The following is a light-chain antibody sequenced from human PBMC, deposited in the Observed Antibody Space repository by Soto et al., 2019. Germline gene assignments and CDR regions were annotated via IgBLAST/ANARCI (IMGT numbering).Light chain of an antibody. CDR1: QFINHY. J-gene: IGKJ1*01. Sequence: DVPLTQFPSSLSASVGDNVTISCQASQFINHYLSWYQQKSGKAPHLLIYGASNLQSGVPSRFSGRGSGTDFSLTISSLQPEDLATYYCQQSYSSWTFGQGTKVEIK. CDR3: QQSYSSWT. V-gene: IGKV1-39*01. CDR2: GAS.